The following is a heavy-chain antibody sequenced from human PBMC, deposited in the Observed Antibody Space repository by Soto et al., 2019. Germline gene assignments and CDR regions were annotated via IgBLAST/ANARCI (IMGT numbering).Heavy chain of an antibody. CDR2: INHSGST. Sequence: SETLSLTCAVYGGSFSGYYWSWIRQPPGKGLEWIGEINHSGSTNYNPSLKSRVTISVDTSKNQFSLKLSSVTAADTAVYYCAIGYYDFWSGYYSYFDYWGQGTLVTVSS. D-gene: IGHD3-3*01. CDR3: AIGYYDFWSGYYSYFDY. J-gene: IGHJ4*02. CDR1: GGSFSGYY. V-gene: IGHV4-34*01.